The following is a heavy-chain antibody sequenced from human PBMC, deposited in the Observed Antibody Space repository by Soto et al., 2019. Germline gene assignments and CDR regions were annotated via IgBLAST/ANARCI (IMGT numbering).Heavy chain of an antibody. CDR1: GVTFTKYF. Sequence: GGSLRLSCAASGVTFTKYFGLTFNNFAMSWVRQAPGKGLEWVSRINSDGSRTSYADSAKGRFTISRDNAKNTVYLQMNSLRAEDTAVYYCARGDGDYYDGNGYLGRHWGQGTLVTVSS. CDR3: ARGDGDYYDGNGYLGRH. CDR2: INSDGSRT. D-gene: IGHD3-22*01. V-gene: IGHV3-74*01. J-gene: IGHJ4*02.